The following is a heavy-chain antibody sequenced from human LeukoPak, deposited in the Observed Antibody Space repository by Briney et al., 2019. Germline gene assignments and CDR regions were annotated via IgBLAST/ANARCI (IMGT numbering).Heavy chain of an antibody. CDR2: ISGSGGST. J-gene: IGHJ6*04. Sequence: PGGSLTVSCAASGFIFSSHAMSRVRQAPGKGLGWVSAISGSGGSTYYADSVKGRFTISRDNSKNTLYLQMNSLRAEDTAVYYCAKGLLWFGELYSGMDVWGKGTTVTVSS. CDR1: GFIFSSHA. V-gene: IGHV3-23*01. D-gene: IGHD3-10*01. CDR3: AKGLLWFGELYSGMDV.